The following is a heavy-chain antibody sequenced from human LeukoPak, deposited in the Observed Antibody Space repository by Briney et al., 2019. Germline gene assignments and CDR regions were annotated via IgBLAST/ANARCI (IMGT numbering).Heavy chain of an antibody. Sequence: SETLSLTCTVSGGSISSYDWRWIRQPPGKGLECIGSIYYSGSTTYNPSLKSRGTISVDTSKNNISPKQSSVTAADTTVYYCGKSVRRDGYREYYFGYWGKGTLVTVS. CDR1: GGSISSYD. CDR2: IYYSGST. V-gene: IGHV4-59*08. J-gene: IGHJ4*02. D-gene: IGHD5-24*01. CDR3: GKSVRRDGYREYYFGY.